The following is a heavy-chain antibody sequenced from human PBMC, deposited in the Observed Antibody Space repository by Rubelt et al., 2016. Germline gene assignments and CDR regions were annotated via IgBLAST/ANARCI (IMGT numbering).Heavy chain of an antibody. V-gene: IGHV1-2*06. CDR3: ARESSSGWYIDY. CDR1: GYTFTGYY. J-gene: IGHJ4*02. CDR2: INPNSGGT. D-gene: IGHD6-19*01. Sequence: QVQLVQSGAEVKKPGASVKVSCKASGYTFTGYYMHWVRQAPGQGLEWVGRINPNSGGTNYARKFQGRVTMPRDTSITTAYMELSRLRSDDTAVFYCARESSSGWYIDYWGQGTLVTVSS.